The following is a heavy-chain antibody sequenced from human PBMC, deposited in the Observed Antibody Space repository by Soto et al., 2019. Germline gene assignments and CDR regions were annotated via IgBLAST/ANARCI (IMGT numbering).Heavy chain of an antibody. Sequence: SETLSLTCTVSGGSIISYYWSWIRQPPGKGLEWIGYIYYSGSTNYNPSLKSRVTISVDTSKNQFSLKLSSVTAADTAVYYCARVKSTRRLFSSGWDYDAFEIWGQGTMVSVSS. CDR1: GGSIISYY. CDR3: ARVKSTRRLFSSGWDYDAFEI. D-gene: IGHD6-19*01. CDR2: IYYSGST. J-gene: IGHJ3*02. V-gene: IGHV4-59*01.